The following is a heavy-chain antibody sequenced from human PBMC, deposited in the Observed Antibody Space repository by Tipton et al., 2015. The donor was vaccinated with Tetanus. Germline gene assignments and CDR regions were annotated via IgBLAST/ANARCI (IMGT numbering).Heavy chain of an antibody. J-gene: IGHJ4*02. CDR1: GFTFSDYY. CDR3: ARDSPPYDSVGGSHDHEPLDS. Sequence: SLRLSCAVSGFTFSDYYMSWIRQAPGKGLEWVSYISSSGSTIYYADSVKGRFTISRDNAKNSLYLQMNSLRAEDTAVYYCARDSPPYDSVGGSHDHEPLDSWGQGTLVTVSS. D-gene: IGHD3-16*01. V-gene: IGHV3-11*01. CDR2: ISSSGSTI.